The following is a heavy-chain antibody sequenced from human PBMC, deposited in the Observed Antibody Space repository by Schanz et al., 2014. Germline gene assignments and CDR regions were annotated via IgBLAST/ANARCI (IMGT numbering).Heavy chain of an antibody. CDR3: AKSLESCPGGRCSRGYFDY. J-gene: IGHJ4*02. D-gene: IGHD2-8*02. CDR1: GITFSSHS. CDR2: ITYNGGTI. V-gene: IGHV3-48*01. Sequence: EVQLVESGGGLIQPGGSLRLSCAASGITFSSHSFNWVRQAPGKGLEWISYITYNGGTIYYADSVKGRFTISRDNAKNSLYLEMNSLRAEDTAVYYCAKSLESCPGGRCSRGYFDYWGQGTLVNVSS.